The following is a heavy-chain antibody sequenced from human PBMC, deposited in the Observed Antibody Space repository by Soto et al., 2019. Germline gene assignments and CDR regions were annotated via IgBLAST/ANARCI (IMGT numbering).Heavy chain of an antibody. Sequence: ASMKVSCKASGGTFSSYAISWVRQAPGQGREWMGGIIPIFGTANYAQKFQGRVTITADESTSTAYMELSSLRSEDTAVYYCARTQFRSGYHYGHAFDIWGQGTMVTVSS. CDR1: GGTFSSYA. D-gene: IGHD3-22*01. CDR3: ARTQFRSGYHYGHAFDI. CDR2: IIPIFGTA. J-gene: IGHJ3*02. V-gene: IGHV1-69*13.